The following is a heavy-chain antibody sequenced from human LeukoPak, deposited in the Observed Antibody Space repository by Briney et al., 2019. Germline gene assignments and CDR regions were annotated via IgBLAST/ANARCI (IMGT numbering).Heavy chain of an antibody. J-gene: IGHJ4*02. CDR3: AKSCCWDLLPPDY. CDR1: GFTFSNYA. CDR2: ISGSGGST. Sequence: PRGSLTLSCAASGFTFSNYAMSWVRQAPGKGLEWVSAISGSGGSTYYADSVKGRFTISRDNSKNTLYLQMNSLRAEDTAVYYCAKSCCWDLLPPDYWGQGTLVTVSS. D-gene: IGHD1-26*01. V-gene: IGHV3-23*01.